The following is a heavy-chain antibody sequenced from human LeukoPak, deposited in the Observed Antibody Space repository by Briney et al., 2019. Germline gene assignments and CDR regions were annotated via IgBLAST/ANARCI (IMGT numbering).Heavy chain of an antibody. Sequence: PGGSLRLSCAASGFTFNTYWMHWVRQAPGKGLVWVSRINTDGSSTNYADSVKGRFTISRDNAKNTLYLQMNSLRAEDTAVCYCTRDLGSGLSDAFDIWGQGTMVIVSS. CDR2: INTDGSST. D-gene: IGHD3-10*01. J-gene: IGHJ3*02. CDR3: TRDLGSGLSDAFDI. V-gene: IGHV3-74*01. CDR1: GFTFNTYW.